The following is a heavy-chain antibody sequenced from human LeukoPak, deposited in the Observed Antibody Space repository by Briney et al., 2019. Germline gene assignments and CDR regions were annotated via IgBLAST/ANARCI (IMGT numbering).Heavy chain of an antibody. CDR2: IYYSGST. Sequence: SETLSLTCTVSGGSVSRVIYYWSWIRQPPGKGLEWIGYIYYSGSTNYNPSLKSRVTISVDTSKNQFSLKLSSVTAADTAVYYCARDPRSSGYCSGGSCSDWFDPWGQGTLVTVSS. CDR3: ARDPRSSGYCSGGSCSDWFDP. V-gene: IGHV4-61*01. J-gene: IGHJ5*02. D-gene: IGHD2-15*01. CDR1: GGSVSRVIYY.